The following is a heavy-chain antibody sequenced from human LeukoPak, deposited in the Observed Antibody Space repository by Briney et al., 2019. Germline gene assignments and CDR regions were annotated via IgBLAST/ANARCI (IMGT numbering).Heavy chain of an antibody. Sequence: GGSLRLSCAATGFTLSSYAMSWVRQAPGKGLEWVSGISGRGDRTNYADSVKGRFTISRDNSKNTLYLQMNSLRAEDTAVYYCAKSGYSSGWRTSLSVLMDYWGQGTLVTVSS. J-gene: IGHJ4*02. CDR2: ISGRGDRT. D-gene: IGHD6-19*01. CDR1: GFTLSSYA. CDR3: AKSGYSSGWRTSLSVLMDY. V-gene: IGHV3-23*01.